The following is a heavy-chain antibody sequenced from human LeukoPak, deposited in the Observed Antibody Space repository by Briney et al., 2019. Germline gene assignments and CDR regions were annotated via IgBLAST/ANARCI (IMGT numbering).Heavy chain of an antibody. J-gene: IGHJ4*02. V-gene: IGHV1-18*01. CDR2: ISTYNGNT. D-gene: IGHD5-12*01. CDR1: GYTFTSYG. Sequence: ASVKVSCKASGYTFTSYGITWVRQAPGQGLEWMGWISTYNGNTNYAKNLQGRVTMTTDTSTSTAYMELRSLRSDDTAVYYCARGRGSTSRYWGQGTLVTVSS. CDR3: ARGRGSTSRY.